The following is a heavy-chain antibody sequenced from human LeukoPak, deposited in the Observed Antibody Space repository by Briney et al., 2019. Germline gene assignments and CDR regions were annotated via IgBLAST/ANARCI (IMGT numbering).Heavy chain of an antibody. CDR1: GYTLTELS. J-gene: IGHJ4*02. CDR3: ARYGGGGSYSRNFDY. V-gene: IGHV1-24*01. CDR2: FDPEDGET. Sequence: ASVKVSCKVSGYTLTELSMHWVRQAPGKGLEWMGGFDPEDGETIYAQKFQGRVTMTEDTSTDTAYMELSSLRSEDTAVYYCARYGGGGSYSRNFDYWGQGTLVTVSS. D-gene: IGHD1-26*01.